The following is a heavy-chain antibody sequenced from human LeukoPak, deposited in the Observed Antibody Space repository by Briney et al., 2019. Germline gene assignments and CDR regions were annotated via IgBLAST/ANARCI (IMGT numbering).Heavy chain of an antibody. J-gene: IGHJ4*02. D-gene: IGHD3-10*01. Sequence: PSETLSLTCTVSGGSISSSSYYWGWIRQPPGKGLEWIGSIYYSGSTYYNPSLKSRVTISVDTSKNQFSLKLSSVTAADTAVYYCARDNPIYYGSGSPDFDYWGQGTLVTVSS. CDR3: ARDNPIYYGSGSPDFDY. CDR1: GGSISSSSYY. CDR2: IYYSGST. V-gene: IGHV4-39*07.